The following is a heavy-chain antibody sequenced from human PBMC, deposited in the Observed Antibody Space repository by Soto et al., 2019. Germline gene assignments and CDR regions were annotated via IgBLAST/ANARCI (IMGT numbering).Heavy chain of an antibody. CDR2: IYYSGST. V-gene: IGHV4-59*08. CDR1: GGSISSYY. J-gene: IGHJ4*02. CDR3: ARRWGRTFDY. Sequence: QVQLQESGPGLVKPSETLSLTCTVSGGSISSYYWSWIRQPPGKGLEWIGYIYYSGSTNYNPSLKRRVTISVDKSKNQFSLKVGSVTAADTAVYYCARRWGRTFDYWGQGTLVTVSS. D-gene: IGHD7-27*01.